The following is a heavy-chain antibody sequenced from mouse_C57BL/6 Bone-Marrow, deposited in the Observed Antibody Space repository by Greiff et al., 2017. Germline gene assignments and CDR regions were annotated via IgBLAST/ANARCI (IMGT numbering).Heavy chain of an antibody. CDR1: GYTFTSSW. CDR2: IDPSDSYT. J-gene: IGHJ3*01. CDR3: AREVATPGAFAY. Sequence: VQLQQPGAELVKPGASVKLSCKASGYTFTSSWMQWVKQRPGQGLEWIGEIDPSDSYTNYNPKFKGKATLTVDTSSSTAYMQLSSLTSEDSAVYYCAREVATPGAFAYWGQGTLVTVSA. D-gene: IGHD1-1*02. V-gene: IGHV1-50*01.